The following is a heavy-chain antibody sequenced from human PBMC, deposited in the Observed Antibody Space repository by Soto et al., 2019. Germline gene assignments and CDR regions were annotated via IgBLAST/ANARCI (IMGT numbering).Heavy chain of an antibody. Sequence: ASETLSLTCTVSGGSISSGDYYWSWIRQPPGKGLEWIGYIYYSGSTYYNPSLKSRVTISVDTSKNQFSLKLSSVTAADTAVYYCAGYGGNLPFFDYWGQGTLVTVSS. CDR3: AGYGGNLPFFDY. D-gene: IGHD4-17*01. CDR2: IYYSGST. J-gene: IGHJ4*02. V-gene: IGHV4-30-4*01. CDR1: GGSISSGDYY.